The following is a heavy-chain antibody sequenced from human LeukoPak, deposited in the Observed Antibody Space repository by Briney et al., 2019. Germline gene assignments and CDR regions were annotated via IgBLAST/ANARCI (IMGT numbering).Heavy chain of an antibody. CDR2: IRHDGSNK. D-gene: IGHD3-9*01. Sequence: PGGSLRLSCAASGFMFSSYGMHWVRQAPGKGLEWVAFIRHDGSNKYYADSVKGRFTISRDNSKNTLYLQMNSLRAEDTAVYYCARDLDDILTGYPGYWGQGTLVTVSS. CDR1: GFMFSSYG. J-gene: IGHJ4*02. CDR3: ARDLDDILTGYPGY. V-gene: IGHV3-30*02.